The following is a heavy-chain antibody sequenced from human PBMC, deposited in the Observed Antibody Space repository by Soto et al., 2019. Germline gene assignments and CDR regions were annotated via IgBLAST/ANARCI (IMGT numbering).Heavy chain of an antibody. J-gene: IGHJ4*02. D-gene: IGHD3-22*01. CDR3: TTRASDYYDSSGYYGPFDY. V-gene: IGHV3-49*03. CDR2: IRTKGNGGTP. Sequence: LRLSCTAAGFILGDYTMILFLQAPGKGLEWVGFIRTKGNGGTPECAASVKVRFSISRDDSKSIAYLQMNSLKTEDTAVYYRTTRASDYYDSSGYYGPFDYCRKGSLVTVSS. CDR1: GFILGDYT.